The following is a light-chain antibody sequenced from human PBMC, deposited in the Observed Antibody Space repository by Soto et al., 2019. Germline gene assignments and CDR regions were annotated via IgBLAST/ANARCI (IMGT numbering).Light chain of an antibody. J-gene: IGLJ2*01. CDR2: EVS. CDR3: SSYAGSSNLV. Sequence: QSALTQPPSASGSPGQSVTISCTGTSSDVGGYNYVSWYQQHPGKAPKLMIYEVSKRPSGVPDRFSGSKSGNTASLTVSGLHAEDEADYYCSSYAGSSNLVFGGGTKVTVL. V-gene: IGLV2-8*01. CDR1: SSDVGGYNY.